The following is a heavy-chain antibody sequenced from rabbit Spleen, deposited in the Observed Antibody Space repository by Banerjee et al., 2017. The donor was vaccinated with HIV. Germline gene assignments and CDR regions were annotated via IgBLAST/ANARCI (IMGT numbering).Heavy chain of an antibody. J-gene: IGHJ4*01. CDR2: IYAGSTGTT. CDR1: GFSFSSVHW. CDR3: ARNFGL. Sequence: QSLEESGGDLVKPGASLTLTCTASGFSFSSVHWIYWVRQAPGKGLEWIGTIYAGSTGTTDYASWAKGRFTISKASSTTVTLQMTSLTAADTATYFCARNFGLWGQGTLVTVS. D-gene: IGHD5-1*01. V-gene: IGHV1S40*01.